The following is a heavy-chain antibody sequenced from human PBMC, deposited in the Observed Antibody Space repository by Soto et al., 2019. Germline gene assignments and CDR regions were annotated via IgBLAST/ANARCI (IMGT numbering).Heavy chain of an antibody. V-gene: IGHV4-30-4*01. J-gene: IGHJ4*02. Sequence: SETLSLTCTLSGASISSGDYYWSWIRQPPGKGPEWIGYVHYIGNTYYNPSLESRVTISVDASKNQFSLKLSSVTAADTAVYFCATFDATGHRYWGPGTLVTVPQ. D-gene: IGHD2-8*02. CDR1: GASISSGDYY. CDR3: ATFDATGHRY. CDR2: VHYIGNT.